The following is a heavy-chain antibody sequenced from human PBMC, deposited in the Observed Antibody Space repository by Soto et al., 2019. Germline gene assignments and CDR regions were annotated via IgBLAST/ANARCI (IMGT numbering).Heavy chain of an antibody. V-gene: IGHV1-18*01. J-gene: IGHJ4*02. CDR3: ARDRGGGPPLDY. D-gene: IGHD1-26*01. CDR2: ISAYNGNT. CDR1: GCTFMSYG. Sequence: ASVKVSCKASGCTFMSYGISWVRQAPGQGLEWTGWISAYNGNTNYAQKLQGRVTMTTDTSTSTAYMELRSLRSDDTAVYYCARDRGGGPPLDYWGQGTLVTVSS.